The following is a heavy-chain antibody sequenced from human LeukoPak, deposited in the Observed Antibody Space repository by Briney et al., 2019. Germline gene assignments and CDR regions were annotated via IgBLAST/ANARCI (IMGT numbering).Heavy chain of an antibody. V-gene: IGHV3-23*01. J-gene: IGHJ4*02. CDR2: ISGSGDNT. CDR3: TKCTTASGTCFFAS. D-gene: IGHD2-21*02. Sequence: PGGSLRLSCAASGFTFKNYAMTWVRQAPGKGLEWVSGISGSGDNTYYADSDSVKGRFTISRDNPKNTLYLQMNSLGAEDTAIYYCTKCTTASGTCFFASWGQGTLVTVSS. CDR1: GFTFKNYA.